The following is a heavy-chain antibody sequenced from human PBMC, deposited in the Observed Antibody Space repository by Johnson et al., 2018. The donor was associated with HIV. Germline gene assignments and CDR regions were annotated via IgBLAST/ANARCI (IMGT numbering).Heavy chain of an antibody. J-gene: IGHJ3*02. CDR3: AKNSAAFDI. CDR2: ISYYGCNK. D-gene: IGHD3-10*01. CDR1: GFTFSDYY. V-gene: IGHV3-30*18. Sequence: VQLVESGGGLVKPGGSLRLSCAASGFTFSDYYMSWILQAPGKGLEWVSVISYYGCNKYYADSVKGRFTISIDNSKNTLYLQMNSLRAEDTAVYYCAKNSAAFDIWGQGTMVTVSS.